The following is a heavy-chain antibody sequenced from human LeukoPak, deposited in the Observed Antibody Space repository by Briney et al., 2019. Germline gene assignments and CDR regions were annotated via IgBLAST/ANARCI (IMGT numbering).Heavy chain of an antibody. D-gene: IGHD5-18*01. V-gene: IGHV4-59*01. CDR3: ARGQRGYSYGT. J-gene: IGHJ5*02. CDR2: IYYSGST. Sequence: SETLSLTCTVSGGSISSYYWSWIRQPPGKGLEWIGYIYYSGSTNYNPSLKSRVTISVDTSKNQFSLKLSSVTAADTAVYYCARGQRGYSYGTWGQGTLSPSPQ. CDR1: GGSISSYY.